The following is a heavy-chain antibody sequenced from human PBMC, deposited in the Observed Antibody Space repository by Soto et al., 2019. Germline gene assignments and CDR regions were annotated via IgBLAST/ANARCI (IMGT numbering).Heavy chain of an antibody. CDR3: VHHVTGGSYDV. J-gene: IGHJ3*01. D-gene: IGHD4-4*01. CDR2: IYWDDDK. V-gene: IGHV2-5*02. Sequence: QITLKESGPTVVKSTQTLTRTCTFSGFSLTTNGVGVGWIRQPPGKALEWLALIYWDDDKRYSPTLKSRLAITKDISKNPVVLTLTDVDPVDAATYLWVHHVTGGSYDVWGQGSRVTVSS. CDR1: GFSLTTNGVG.